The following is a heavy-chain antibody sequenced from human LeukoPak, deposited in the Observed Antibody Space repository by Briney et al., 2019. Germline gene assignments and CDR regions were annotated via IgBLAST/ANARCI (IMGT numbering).Heavy chain of an antibody. CDR1: GYTFTGYY. J-gene: IGHJ4*02. Sequence: ASVKVSCKASGYTFTGYYMHWVRQAPGQGLEWMGWINPNSGGTNYAQKFQGRVTMTRDASISTAYMELSRLRSDDTAAYYCARSKLTYDFWSGSLYYFDYWGQGTLVTVSS. V-gene: IGHV1-2*02. CDR2: INPNSGGT. D-gene: IGHD3-3*01. CDR3: ARSKLTYDFWSGSLYYFDY.